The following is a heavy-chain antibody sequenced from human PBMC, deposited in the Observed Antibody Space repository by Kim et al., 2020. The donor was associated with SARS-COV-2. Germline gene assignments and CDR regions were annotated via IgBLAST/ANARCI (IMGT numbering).Heavy chain of an antibody. D-gene: IGHD3-10*01. Sequence: YYADSVKGRLTISRDNAKNSLYLKMKSLRAEDTAVYYCASDRYYHRSMDVWGQGTTVTVSS. V-gene: IGHV3-21*01. J-gene: IGHJ6*02. CDR3: ASDRYYHRSMDV.